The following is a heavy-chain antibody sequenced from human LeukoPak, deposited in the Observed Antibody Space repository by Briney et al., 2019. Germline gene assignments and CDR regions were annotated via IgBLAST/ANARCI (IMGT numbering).Heavy chain of an antibody. CDR1: GFTFSSYS. J-gene: IGHJ4*02. D-gene: IGHD6-19*01. V-gene: IGHV3-48*04. CDR3: ARGGWEHSSGWYKVRD. Sequence: GGSLRLSCAASGFTFSSYSMNWVRQAPGKGLEWVSYISSSGSTIYYADSVKGRFTISRDNAKNSLYLQMNSLRAEDTAVYYCARGGWEHSSGWYKVRDWGQGTLVTVSS. CDR2: ISSSGSTI.